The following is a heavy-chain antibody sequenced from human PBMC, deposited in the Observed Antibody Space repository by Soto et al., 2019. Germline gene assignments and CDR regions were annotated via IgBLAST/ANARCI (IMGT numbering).Heavy chain of an antibody. CDR1: CASISGFY. Sequence: LSLTGTVSCASISGFYWSWIRKSAGKGLEWIGRIYATGTTDYNPSLKRRVMMSVDTSKKQFPLKLRSVTAADTAVYYCVRDGTKTLRDWFDPWGQGISVTVSS. V-gene: IGHV4-4*07. CDR2: IYATGTT. CDR3: VRDGTKTLRDWFDP. D-gene: IGHD1-1*01. J-gene: IGHJ5*02.